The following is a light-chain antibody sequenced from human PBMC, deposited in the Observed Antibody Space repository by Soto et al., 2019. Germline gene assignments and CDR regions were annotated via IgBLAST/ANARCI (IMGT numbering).Light chain of an antibody. CDR1: SSDVGAYNF. Sequence: QSALTQPASVSGSPGQSITISCTGTSSDVGAYNFVSWYQQHPGEVPKLMIFDVSSRPSGVSDRFSGSKSDNTASLTISGLQPEDEGDYYCSSYTSSSTHVFGSGTKLTVL. CDR2: DVS. J-gene: IGLJ1*01. CDR3: SSYTSSSTHV. V-gene: IGLV2-14*03.